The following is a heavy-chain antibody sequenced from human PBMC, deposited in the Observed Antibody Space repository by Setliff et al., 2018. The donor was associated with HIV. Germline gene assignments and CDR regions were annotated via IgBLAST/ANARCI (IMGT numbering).Heavy chain of an antibody. D-gene: IGHD6-19*01. Sequence: GSLRLSCAASGFTFTSYSMNWVRQAPGKGLEWVSYINVASDAIYYADSVKGRFTVSRDNARNSLYLQMNSLGAEDTAVYYCARVDNSGWSGSAVSRGTGMTEAERFDSWGQGTLVTVSS. J-gene: IGHJ4*02. V-gene: IGHV3-48*01. CDR3: ARVDNSGWSGSAVSRGTGMTEAERFDS. CDR1: GFTFTSYS. CDR2: INVASDAI.